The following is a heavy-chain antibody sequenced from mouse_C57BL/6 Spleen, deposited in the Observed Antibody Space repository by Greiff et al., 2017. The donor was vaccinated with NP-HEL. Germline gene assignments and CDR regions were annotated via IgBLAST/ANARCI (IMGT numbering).Heavy chain of an antibody. CDR1: GYTFTSYW. CDR3: ARGGYGYYDYYAMDY. Sequence: QVQPQQPGAELVRPGSSVKLSCKASGYTFTSYWMDWVKQRPGQGLEWIGNIYPSDSETHYNQKFKDKATLTVDKSSSTAYMQLSSLTSEDSAVYYCARGGYGYYDYYAMDYWGQGTSVTVSS. V-gene: IGHV1-61*01. D-gene: IGHD2-3*01. J-gene: IGHJ4*01. CDR2: IYPSDSET.